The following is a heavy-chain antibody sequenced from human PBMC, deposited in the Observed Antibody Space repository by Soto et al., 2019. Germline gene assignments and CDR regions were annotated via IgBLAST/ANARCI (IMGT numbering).Heavy chain of an antibody. J-gene: IGHJ6*02. Sequence: ASVKVSCKASGYTFTSYGISWVRQAPGQGLEWMGWISAYNGNTNYAQKLQGRVTMTTDTSTSTAYMELRSLRSDDTAVCYCARERGWLLLQYGMDVWGQGTTVTVSS. CDR2: ISAYNGNT. CDR3: ARERGWLLLQYGMDV. CDR1: GYTFTSYG. V-gene: IGHV1-18*04. D-gene: IGHD3-3*01.